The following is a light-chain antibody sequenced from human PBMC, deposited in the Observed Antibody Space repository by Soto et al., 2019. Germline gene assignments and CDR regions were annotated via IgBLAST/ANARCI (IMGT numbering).Light chain of an antibody. Sequence: IVMTQSPLSLPVTPGEPASISCTSSQSLLHTNGYNYLDWYLQKPGQSPQLLIYLGSNRASGVPDRFSGSGSGTHFTLRISRVEAEDVGVYYCMQSLQIRTFGQGTKVEIK. J-gene: IGKJ1*01. CDR1: QSLLHTNGYNY. CDR3: MQSLQIRT. V-gene: IGKV2-28*01. CDR2: LGS.